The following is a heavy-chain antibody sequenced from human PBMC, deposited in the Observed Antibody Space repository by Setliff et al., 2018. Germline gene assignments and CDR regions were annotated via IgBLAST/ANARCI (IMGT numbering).Heavy chain of an antibody. CDR2: INPNTGGT. CDR1: GYAVTGYH. Sequence: GASVKVSCKASGYAVTGYHIHWVRQAPGQGPEWMGWINPNTGGTNYAQKFQGRVSMTRDTSISTAFLELNGLRSDDTAVYYCTKDLKKWLQFGWYFDLWGRGTLVTVSS. J-gene: IGHJ2*01. D-gene: IGHD5-12*01. CDR3: TKDLKKWLQFGWYFDL. V-gene: IGHV1-2*02.